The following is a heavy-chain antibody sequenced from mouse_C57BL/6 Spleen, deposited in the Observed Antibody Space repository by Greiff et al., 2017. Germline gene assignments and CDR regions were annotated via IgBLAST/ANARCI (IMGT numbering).Heavy chain of an antibody. Sequence: QVQLKQSGPGLVQPSQSLSITCTVSGFSLTSYGVHWVRQSPGKGLEWLGVIWRGGSTDYNAAFMSRLSITKDNSKSQVFFKMNSLQADDTAIYYCAKEDYYGSSYLRYYAMDYWGQGTSVTVSS. J-gene: IGHJ4*01. CDR3: AKEDYYGSSYLRYYAMDY. CDR1: GFSLTSYG. CDR2: IWRGGST. V-gene: IGHV2-5*01. D-gene: IGHD1-1*01.